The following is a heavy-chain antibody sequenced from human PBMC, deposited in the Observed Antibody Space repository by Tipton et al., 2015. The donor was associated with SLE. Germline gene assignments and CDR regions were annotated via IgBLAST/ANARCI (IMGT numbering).Heavy chain of an antibody. CDR2: INHSGST. V-gene: IGHV4-34*01. J-gene: IGHJ2*01. D-gene: IGHD7-27*01. CDR1: GGSSSGYY. Sequence: TLSLTCAVYGGSSSGYYWSWIRQPPGKGLEWIGEINHSGSTNYNPSLKSRVTISVDTSKNQFSLQLNSVTPEDTAVYYCARDSPYWGWGYFDLWGRGTLVTVSS. CDR3: ARDSPYWGWGYFDL.